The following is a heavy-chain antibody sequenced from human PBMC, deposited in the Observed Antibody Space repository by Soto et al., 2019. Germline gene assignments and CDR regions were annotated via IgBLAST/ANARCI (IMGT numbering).Heavy chain of an antibody. CDR2: ISYDGSNK. V-gene: IGHV3-30-3*01. CDR1: GFTFSSCA. J-gene: IGHJ4*02. Sequence: QVQLVESGGGVVQPGRSLRLSCAASGFTFSSCAMHWVRQAPGKGLEWVALISYDGSNKYYADSVKGRSTISRDNSKNELYLQMNSLIAEDTAVYSCSRAKRDLRFLEWSYYFDYWCQGTLFTVSS. CDR3: SRAKRDLRFLEWSYYFDY. D-gene: IGHD3-3*01.